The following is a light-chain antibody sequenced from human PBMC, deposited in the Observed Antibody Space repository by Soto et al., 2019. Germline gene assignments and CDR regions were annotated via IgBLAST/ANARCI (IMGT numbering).Light chain of an antibody. CDR3: QQRLNWPPS. CDR2: GAS. J-gene: IGKJ1*01. CDR1: ESVSSKY. Sequence: LTQSPGTLSVYAGERATLSCRASESVSSKYLAWYQQKPGQAPRLLIYGASSRATGIPDRFSGSGSGTDFTLTISYLQPADFGLYYCQQRLNWPPSFAQGTKVDIK. V-gene: IGKV3D-20*02.